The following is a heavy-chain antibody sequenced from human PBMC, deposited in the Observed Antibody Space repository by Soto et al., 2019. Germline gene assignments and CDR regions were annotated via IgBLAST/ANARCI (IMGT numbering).Heavy chain of an antibody. V-gene: IGHV3-33*06. CDR2: IWSDGTNK. CDR1: GFTFSTYG. CDR3: AKYDSSGYYWSPWDY. D-gene: IGHD3-22*01. J-gene: IGHJ4*02. Sequence: GGSLRLSCAASGFTFSTYGMHWVRQAPGKGLEWVALIWSDGTNKYYADSVKGRFTISRDNSKKTLYLQMNSLRAEDTAVYYCAKYDSSGYYWSPWDYWGQGTLVTVSS.